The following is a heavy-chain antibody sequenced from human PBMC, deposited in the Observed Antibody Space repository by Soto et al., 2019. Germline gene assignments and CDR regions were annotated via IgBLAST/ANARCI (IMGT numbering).Heavy chain of an antibody. CDR2: INAGNGNT. V-gene: IGHV1-3*01. Sequence: GASVKVSCKASGYTFTGYSMHWVRQAPGQRLEWMGWINAGNGNTKYSQKFQGRVTITRDTSASTAYMELSSLRSEDTAVYYCATGRQLWFFDYWGQGTLVTVSS. CDR1: GYTFTGYS. D-gene: IGHD5-18*01. J-gene: IGHJ4*02. CDR3: ATGRQLWFFDY.